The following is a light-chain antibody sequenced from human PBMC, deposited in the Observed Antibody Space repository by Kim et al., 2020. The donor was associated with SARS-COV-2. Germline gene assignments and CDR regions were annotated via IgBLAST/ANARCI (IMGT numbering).Light chain of an antibody. CDR2: DAS. CDR1: PGVGKS. CDR3: QQRNNNWPPVT. V-gene: IGKV3-11*01. J-gene: IGKJ5*01. Sequence: AGQGATHSCTAGPGVGKSTAWYQENTSQPPRLLIYDASFRAAGIPATYSGSGSGTDFPLTISRLEPEDFTVYHCQQRNNNWPPVTFGQGRRRGIK.